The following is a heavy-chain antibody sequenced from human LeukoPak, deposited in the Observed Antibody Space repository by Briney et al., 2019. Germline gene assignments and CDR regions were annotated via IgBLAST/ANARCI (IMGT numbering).Heavy chain of an antibody. J-gene: IGHJ4*02. CDR1: GFTFSNAW. D-gene: IGHD1-14*01. CDR3: TTADLRNNS. Sequence: GGSLRLSCAASGFTFSNAWMYWVRQAPGKGLECVGRIKNKADGGTTDYAAPVKDRFSISRDDSENTLFLQMNGLKTEDTAMYYCTTADLRNNSWGQGVLVTVSS. V-gene: IGHV3-15*01. CDR2: IKNKADGGTT.